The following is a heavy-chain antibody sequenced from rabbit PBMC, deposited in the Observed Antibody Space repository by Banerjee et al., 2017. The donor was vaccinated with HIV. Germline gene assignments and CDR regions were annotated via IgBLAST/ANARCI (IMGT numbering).Heavy chain of an antibody. J-gene: IGHJ4*01. CDR2: INAGSANST. Sequence: QSLEESGGDLVKPGGSLTLTCTASGFDFSGSYWICWVRQAPGKGLEWIACINAGSANSTCYATWAKGRFTISKTSSTTVTLQMTSLTAADTTTYFCARDAGYAGSNLWGQGTLVTVS. CDR1: GFDFSGSYW. D-gene: IGHD4-2*01. CDR3: ARDAGYAGSNL. V-gene: IGHV1S40*01.